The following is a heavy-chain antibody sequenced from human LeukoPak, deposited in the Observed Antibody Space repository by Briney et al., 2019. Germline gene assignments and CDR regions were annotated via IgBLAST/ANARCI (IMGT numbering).Heavy chain of an antibody. CDR1: GFTFSNYA. V-gene: IGHV3-23*01. D-gene: IGHD6-13*01. CDR3: ARDLDSSSWYILWFDP. J-gene: IGHJ5*02. Sequence: PGGSLRLSCAASGFTFSNYAMSWVRQAPGKGLEWVSAISGSGGYTYYADSVKGRFTISRDNSKNTLFLQMNSLKPEDTAVYYCARDLDSSSWYILWFDPWGQGTLVTVSS. CDR2: ISGSGGYT.